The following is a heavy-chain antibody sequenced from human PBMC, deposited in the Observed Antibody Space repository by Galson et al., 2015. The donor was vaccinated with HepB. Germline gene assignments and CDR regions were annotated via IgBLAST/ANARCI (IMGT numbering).Heavy chain of an antibody. CDR2: ITPSGGNT. D-gene: IGHD6-19*01. V-gene: IGHV3-23*01. CDR1: GFTFSYYA. CDR3: AKVFPEKTDGWYRQALYYFDS. J-gene: IGHJ4*01. Sequence: SLRLSCAASGFTFSYYAMSWVRQAPGKGLEWVPAITPSGGNTYSADSMKGRFTISRDNSKNTLFLQMNSLRPDDTAIYFCAKVFPEKTDGWYRQALYYFDSWGHGTRVTVSS.